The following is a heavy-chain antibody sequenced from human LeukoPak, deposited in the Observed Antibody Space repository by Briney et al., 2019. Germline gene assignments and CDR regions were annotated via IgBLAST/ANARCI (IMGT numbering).Heavy chain of an antibody. CDR3: SKRSDVVTAIPVS. CDR1: GFTFNSYA. V-gene: IGHV3-30*18. CDR2: ISYDGSTE. Sequence: GGSLRLSCAASGFTFNSYAIHWVRQAPGKGLEWVAVISYDGSTEYYADSVKGRFTISRDNSKNTAYLHMNSLRVEDTAVYYCSKRSDVVTAIPVSWGQGTLVTVSS. D-gene: IGHD2-21*02. J-gene: IGHJ5*02.